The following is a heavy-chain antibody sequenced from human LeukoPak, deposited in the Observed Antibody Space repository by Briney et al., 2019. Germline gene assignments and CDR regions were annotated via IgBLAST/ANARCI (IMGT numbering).Heavy chain of an antibody. J-gene: IGHJ4*02. CDR3: TPDYASGSYHYLNY. CDR1: GFTFSNAW. CDR2: SKTKTDGGTT. Sequence: PGGSLRLSCVASGFTFSNAWTSGVRQAPNKGLEWVGRSKTKTDGGTTDYAAPVKGRFTISRDDSKDTLYLQMNSLKSEATAVYYCTPDYASGSYHYLNYWGQGTLVTVSS. D-gene: IGHD3-10*01. V-gene: IGHV3-15*01.